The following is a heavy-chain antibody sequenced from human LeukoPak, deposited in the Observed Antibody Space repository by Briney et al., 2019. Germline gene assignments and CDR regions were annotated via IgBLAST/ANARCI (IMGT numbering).Heavy chain of an antibody. CDR3: ARDREAAADLGY. CDR2: IWNDGSNE. V-gene: IGHV3-33*01. CDR1: GLTFSSYG. J-gene: IGHJ4*02. Sequence: PGGSLRLSCAASGLTFSSYGMHWVRQAPGKGLELVAIIWNDGSNEYYADSVKGRFTISRDNSKNTLYLQMNSLRVEDTAVYYCARDREAAADLGYWGQGTLVTVSS. D-gene: IGHD6-13*01.